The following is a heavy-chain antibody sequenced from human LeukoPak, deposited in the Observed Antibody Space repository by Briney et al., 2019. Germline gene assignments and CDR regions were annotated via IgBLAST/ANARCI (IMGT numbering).Heavy chain of an antibody. J-gene: IGHJ4*02. CDR2: IKQDGSEK. D-gene: IGHD3-22*01. V-gene: IGHV3-7*01. CDR1: GFTFSSYW. Sequence: GGSLRLSCAASGFTFSSYWMSWVRQAPGKGLEWVANIKQDGSEKYYVDSVKGRFTISRDNAKNPLYLQMNSLRAEDTAVYYCARADYYDSSGYYSLFDYWGQGTMVTVSS. CDR3: ARADYYDSSGYYSLFDY.